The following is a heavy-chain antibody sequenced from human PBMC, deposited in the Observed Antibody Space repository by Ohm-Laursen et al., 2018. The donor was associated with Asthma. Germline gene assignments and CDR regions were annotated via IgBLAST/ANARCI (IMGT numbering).Heavy chain of an antibody. CDR1: GYTFTGYY. CDR3: ARGDYDILTTGYYYGMDV. D-gene: IGHD3-9*01. J-gene: IGHJ6*02. Sequence: GASVKVSCKASGYTFTGYYMHWVRQAPGQGLEWMGRINPNSGGTNYAQKFQGRVTMTRDTSISTAYMELSRLRSDDTAVYYCARGDYDILTTGYYYGMDVWGQGTTVTVSS. CDR2: INPNSGGT. V-gene: IGHV1-2*06.